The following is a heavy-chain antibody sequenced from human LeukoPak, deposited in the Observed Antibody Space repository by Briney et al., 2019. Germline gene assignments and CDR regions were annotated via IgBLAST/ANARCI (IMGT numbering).Heavy chain of an antibody. V-gene: IGHV3-23*01. CDR3: AKDGGLWVSAHWGDS. D-gene: IGHD7-27*01. CDR1: GFTFSSYT. CDR2: ITTSDGNT. J-gene: IGHJ4*02. Sequence: GGSLRLSCAASGFTFSSYTMSWVRQAPGKGLEWVSTITTSDGNTYYADSVKGRFTVSRDDSKNTLYLQMNSLRAEDTAVYYCAKDGGLWVSAHWGDSWGRGTLVTVSS.